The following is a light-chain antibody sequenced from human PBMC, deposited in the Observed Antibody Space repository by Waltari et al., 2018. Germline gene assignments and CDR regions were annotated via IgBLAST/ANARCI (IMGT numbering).Light chain of an antibody. CDR2: NNN. J-gene: IGLJ1*01. CDR1: GSNIGSNT. Sequence: QPALTQPPSASGTPGPTVTISCSGRGSNIGSNTVNWYQVLPGSAPRLVIHNNNQRPSDVPARFSGSKSGTSASLAISGLQSEDEADYYCGGWDDTLTGPYVFGSGTKVIVL. V-gene: IGLV1-44*01. CDR3: GGWDDTLTGPYV.